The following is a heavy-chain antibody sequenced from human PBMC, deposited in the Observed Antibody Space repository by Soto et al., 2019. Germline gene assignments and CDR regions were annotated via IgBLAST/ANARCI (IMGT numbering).Heavy chain of an antibody. Sequence: QVQLQQWGAGLLKPSETLSLTCAVYGESFSGYYWSWIRQPPGKWLEWIGEINHSGSTNYIPSLSGWGAKSEKRSKNKCSVRLISVTAAAAAVYYCPSGLSYYDFWSGYNRFFDGLGVWGQGATVNVSS. J-gene: IGHJ6*02. CDR2: INHSGST. D-gene: IGHD3-3*01. V-gene: IGHV4-34*01. CDR1: GESFSGYY. CDR3: PSGLSYYDFWSGYNRFFDGLGV.